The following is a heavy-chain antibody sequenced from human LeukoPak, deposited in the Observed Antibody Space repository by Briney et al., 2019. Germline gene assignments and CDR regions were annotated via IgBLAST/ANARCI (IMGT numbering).Heavy chain of an antibody. Sequence: ASVKVSCKASGYTFTIYYIHWVRQPPGQGLEWMGIINPGGGSTSYAQKLQGRVTMTTDTSTSTAYMELRSLRSDDTAVYYCARDALAVAGCFDYWGQGTLVTVSS. J-gene: IGHJ4*02. V-gene: IGHV1-46*04. CDR2: INPGGGST. D-gene: IGHD6-19*01. CDR3: ARDALAVAGCFDY. CDR1: GYTFTIYY.